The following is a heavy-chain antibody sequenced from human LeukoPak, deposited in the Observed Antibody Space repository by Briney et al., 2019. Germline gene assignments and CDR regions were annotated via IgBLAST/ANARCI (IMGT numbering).Heavy chain of an antibody. D-gene: IGHD3-10*01. Sequence: PSETLSLTCAVYGGSFSGYYWSWIRQPPGKGLEWIGEINHSGSTNYNPSLKRRVTISVDTSKKQFSLKQSSVTAADTAVYYCARGRAPEVPAADRDYWGQGTLVTVSS. CDR2: INHSGST. J-gene: IGHJ4*02. V-gene: IGHV4-34*01. CDR1: GGSFSGYY. CDR3: ARGRAPEVPAADRDY.